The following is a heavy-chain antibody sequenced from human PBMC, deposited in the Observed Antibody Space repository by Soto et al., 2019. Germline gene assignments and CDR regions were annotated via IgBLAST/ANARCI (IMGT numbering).Heavy chain of an antibody. D-gene: IGHD4-17*01. CDR1: GFTFSSYA. V-gene: IGHV3-30-3*01. CDR2: ISYDGSNK. CDR3: AELHVGDYGGNSVID. Sequence: PGGSLRLSCAASGFTFSSYAMHWFRQAPGKGLEWVAVISYDGSNKYYADSVKGRFTISRDNAKNTLYLQMNSLRDEDTAVYYCAELHVGDYGGNSVIDWGQGTLVTVSS. J-gene: IGHJ4*02.